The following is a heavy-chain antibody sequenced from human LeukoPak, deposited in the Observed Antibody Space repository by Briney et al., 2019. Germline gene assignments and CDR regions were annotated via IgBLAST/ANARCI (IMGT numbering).Heavy chain of an antibody. V-gene: IGHV5-51*01. D-gene: IGHD4-17*01. CDR3: ARPHYGASDY. CDR1: GYRFSSYW. J-gene: IGHJ4*02. CDR2: IYPGDSNI. Sequence: GESLKISCKGSGYRFSSYWIGWVRQMPGKGLEWMGIIYPGDSNIKYSPSLQGQVTISVDKSTSTAYLQWSSLKASDTGMYYCARPHYGASDYWGQGTLVTVSS.